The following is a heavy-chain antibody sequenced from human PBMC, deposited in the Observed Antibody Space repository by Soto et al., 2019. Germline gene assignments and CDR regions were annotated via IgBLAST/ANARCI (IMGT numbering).Heavy chain of an antibody. CDR3: ASGRYDASGYFDY. CDR2: ITPFNGNT. J-gene: IGHJ4*02. V-gene: IGHV1-45*02. D-gene: IGHD3-22*01. CDR1: GYTFTNND. Sequence: SVKVSCKASGYTFTNNDVSWVRQAPGQALEWMGWITPFNGNTKYAQKFQDRVTFTGDTSLTTAYMELSSLRSDDTAMFYCASGRYDASGYFDYWGQGTLVTVSS.